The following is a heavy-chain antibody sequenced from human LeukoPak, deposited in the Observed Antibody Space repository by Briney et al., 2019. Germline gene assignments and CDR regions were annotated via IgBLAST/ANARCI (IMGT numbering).Heavy chain of an antibody. CDR2: IKKDGSET. D-gene: IGHD5-12*01. CDR1: GFTFSTSW. CDR3: ARGRYSGTTYYFDY. V-gene: IGHV3-7*03. J-gene: IGHJ4*01. Sequence: GGSLRLSCAASGFTFSTSWMSWVRQVPGKGLEWVANIKKDGSETYYVDSVKGRFTISRDNAKNSLYLQMNSLRAEDTAMYYCARGRYSGTTYYFDYWARNPGHRLL.